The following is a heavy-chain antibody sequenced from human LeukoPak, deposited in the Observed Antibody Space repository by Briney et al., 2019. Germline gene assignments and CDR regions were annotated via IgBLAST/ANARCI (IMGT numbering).Heavy chain of an antibody. Sequence: SETLRLTCTDSGGSITSYYWTWIRQPPGKGLEWIGYIHYSGSTNYNPSLYSRLTISVDTSKNQFSLKLTSVTAADTAVYYCARIPDISCWPFDYWGQGTLVTVSS. CDR2: IHYSGST. D-gene: IGHD6-13*01. J-gene: IGHJ4*02. V-gene: IGHV4-59*08. CDR3: ARIPDISCWPFDY. CDR1: GGSITSYY.